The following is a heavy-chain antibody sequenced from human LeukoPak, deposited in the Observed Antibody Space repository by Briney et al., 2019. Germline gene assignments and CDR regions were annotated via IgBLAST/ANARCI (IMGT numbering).Heavy chain of an antibody. Sequence: SETLSLTCGVYGGSLRGYYWSFIRQPPGKGLEWIGYTHYSESTNYNPSLKSRVTISVDTSKSQFSLKLSSVTAADTAVYYCATGWYGDGGYWGQGILVTVSS. D-gene: IGHD6-19*01. J-gene: IGHJ4*02. V-gene: IGHV4-59*01. CDR1: GGSLRGYY. CDR2: THYSEST. CDR3: ATGWYGDGGY.